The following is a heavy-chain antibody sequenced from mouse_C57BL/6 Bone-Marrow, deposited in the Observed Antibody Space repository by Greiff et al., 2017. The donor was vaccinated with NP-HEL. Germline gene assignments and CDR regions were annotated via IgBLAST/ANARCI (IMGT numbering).Heavy chain of an antibody. CDR3: ARRDYYGSSYAMDY. CDR2: ISSGSSTI. CDR1: GFTFSDYG. V-gene: IGHV5-17*01. Sequence: EVQGVESGGGLVKPGGSLKLSCAASGFTFSDYGMHWVRQAPEKGLEWVAYISSGSSTIYYADTVKGRFTISRDNAKNTLFLQMTSLRSEDTAMYYCARRDYYGSSYAMDYWGQGTSVTVSS. J-gene: IGHJ4*01. D-gene: IGHD1-1*01.